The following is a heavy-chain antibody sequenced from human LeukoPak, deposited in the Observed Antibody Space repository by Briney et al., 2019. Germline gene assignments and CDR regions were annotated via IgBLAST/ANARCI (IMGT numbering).Heavy chain of an antibody. CDR3: ARQRNIGSAGSDYYGMDV. Sequence: GESLKISCKGSGYSFTSYWIGWVRQMPGKGLEWMGIIYGGESDTRYSPSFEGQVTISADKSISTAYLQWSSLKASDTAIYYCARQRNIGSAGSDYYGMDVWGKGTTVTVSS. J-gene: IGHJ6*04. D-gene: IGHD6-13*01. CDR1: GYSFTSYW. V-gene: IGHV5-51*01. CDR2: IYGGESDT.